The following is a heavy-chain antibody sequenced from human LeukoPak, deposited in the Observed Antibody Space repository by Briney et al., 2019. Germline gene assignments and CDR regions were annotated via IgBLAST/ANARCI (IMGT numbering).Heavy chain of an antibody. Sequence: GESLKISCKGSGYSFTSHWIGWVRQMPGKGLEWMGIIYPGDSDTRYSPSFQGQVTISADKSIGTAYLQWSSLKASDTAMYYCAGPTTGYSYGYLAFDIWGQGTMVTVSS. J-gene: IGHJ3*02. CDR2: IYPGDSDT. CDR3: AGPTTGYSYGYLAFDI. D-gene: IGHD5-18*01. CDR1: GYSFTSHW. V-gene: IGHV5-51*01.